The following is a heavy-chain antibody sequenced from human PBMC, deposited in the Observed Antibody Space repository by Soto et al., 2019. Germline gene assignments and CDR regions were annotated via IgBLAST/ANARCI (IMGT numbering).Heavy chain of an antibody. D-gene: IGHD6-19*01. CDR1: GGSITSGNYY. CDR2: IYYTVST. J-gene: IGHJ6*02. Sequence: PSETRSLTCTVSGGSITSGNYYWSWILQHPGTGLEWIGCIYYTVSTYYNPSLKSRVIISVDTSKNQFSMKLTSVTAADTAVYYCVGQRGGVAVAGHNYFYSTEAWGQGTPVTVSS. V-gene: IGHV4-31*06. CDR3: VGQRGGVAVAGHNYFYSTEA.